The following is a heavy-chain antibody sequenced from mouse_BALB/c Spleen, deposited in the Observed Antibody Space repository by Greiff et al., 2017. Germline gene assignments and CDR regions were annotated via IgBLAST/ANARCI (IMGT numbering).Heavy chain of an antibody. Sequence: QVQLQQSAAELARPGASVKMSCKASGYTFTSYTMHWVKQRPGQGLEWIGYINPSSGYTEYNQKFKDKTTLTADKSSSTAYMQLSSLTSEDSAVYYCAIDGNYFDYWGQGTTLTVSS. CDR2: INPSSGYT. CDR3: AIDGNYFDY. D-gene: IGHD2-1*01. J-gene: IGHJ2*01. V-gene: IGHV1-4*02. CDR1: GYTFTSYT.